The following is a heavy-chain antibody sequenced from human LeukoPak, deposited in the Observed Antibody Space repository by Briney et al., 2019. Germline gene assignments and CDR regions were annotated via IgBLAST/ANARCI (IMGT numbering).Heavy chain of an antibody. CDR1: GFTFTSSA. Sequence: SVKVSCKASGFTFTSSAMQWVRQARGQRLEWIVWIVVGSGNTNYAQKFQERVTIARDMSTSTAYMELSSLRSEDTAVYYCAAGLGGSYYAFDIWGQGTMVTVSS. V-gene: IGHV1-58*02. CDR3: AAGLGGSYYAFDI. J-gene: IGHJ3*02. CDR2: IVVGSGNT. D-gene: IGHD1-26*01.